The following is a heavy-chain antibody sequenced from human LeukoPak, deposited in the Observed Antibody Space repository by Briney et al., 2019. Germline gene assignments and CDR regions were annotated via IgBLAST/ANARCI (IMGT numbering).Heavy chain of an antibody. J-gene: IGHJ6*02. V-gene: IGHV3-7*01. CDR3: ARDPHFGFLEWLPYNYYYYGMDV. D-gene: IGHD3-3*01. CDR1: GFTFSSYW. Sequence: GGSLRLSCAASGFTFSSYWMSWVRQAPGKGLEWVANIKQDGSEEYYVDSVKGRFTISRDNAKNSLYLQMNSLRAEDTAVYYCARDPHFGFLEWLPYNYYYYGMDVWGQGTTVTVSS. CDR2: IKQDGSEE.